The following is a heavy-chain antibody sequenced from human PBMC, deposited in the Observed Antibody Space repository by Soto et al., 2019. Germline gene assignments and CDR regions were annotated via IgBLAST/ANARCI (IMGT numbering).Heavy chain of an antibody. CDR2: IYYSGST. Sequence: PSETLSLTCTVSGGSISSSSYYWGWIRQPPGKGLEWIGSIYYSGSTYYNPSLKSRVTISVDTSKNQFSLKLSSVTAADTAVYYCARRYGGNFDYWGQGTPVTVSS. CDR3: ARRYGGNFDY. V-gene: IGHV4-39*07. J-gene: IGHJ4*02. D-gene: IGHD1-26*01. CDR1: GGSISSSSYY.